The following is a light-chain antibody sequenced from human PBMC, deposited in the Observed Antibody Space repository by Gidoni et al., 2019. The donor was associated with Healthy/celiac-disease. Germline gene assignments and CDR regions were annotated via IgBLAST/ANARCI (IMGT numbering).Light chain of an antibody. V-gene: IGKV1-8*01. Sequence: AIRMTQSPSSFSASTGDRVTITCRASQGISSYLAWYQQKPGKAPKLLIYAASTLQGGVPSSFSGSGSGTDFTLTISCLQSEDFATYYCQQYYSYPYTFXQXTKLEIK. CDR1: QGISSY. CDR3: QQYYSYPYT. J-gene: IGKJ2*01. CDR2: AAS.